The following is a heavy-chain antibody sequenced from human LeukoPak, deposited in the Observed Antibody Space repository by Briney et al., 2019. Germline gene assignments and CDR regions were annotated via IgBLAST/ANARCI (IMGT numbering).Heavy chain of an antibody. Sequence: ASVTVSCKASGYTFTSYGISWVRQAPGQGLEWMGWISAYNGNTNYAQKLQGRVTMTTDTSTSTAYMELRSLRSDDTAVYYCARVRAVPTIAAAGTSYYYGMDVWGLGTTVTVSS. CDR1: GYTFTSYG. J-gene: IGHJ6*02. CDR3: ARVRAVPTIAAAGTSYYYGMDV. D-gene: IGHD6-13*01. V-gene: IGHV1-18*01. CDR2: ISAYNGNT.